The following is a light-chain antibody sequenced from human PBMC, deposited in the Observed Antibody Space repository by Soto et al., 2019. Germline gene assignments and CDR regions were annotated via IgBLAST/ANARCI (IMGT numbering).Light chain of an antibody. V-gene: IGKV3-20*01. CDR3: QQYGDSPWT. CDR1: QSIKNSY. Sequence: EIVLTQSPDTLSLSPGERASVSCRASQSIKNSYLAWYQQKPGQAPRLLIYGASSRASGIPARFSGSGSGTDFTLTISSLGPEDFAVYYCQQYGDSPWTFGQGTKVDIK. CDR2: GAS. J-gene: IGKJ1*01.